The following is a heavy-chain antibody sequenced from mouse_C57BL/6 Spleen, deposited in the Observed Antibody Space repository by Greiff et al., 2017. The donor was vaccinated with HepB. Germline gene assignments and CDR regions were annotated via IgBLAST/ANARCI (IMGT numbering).Heavy chain of an antibody. J-gene: IGHJ4*01. V-gene: IGHV5-9*01. D-gene: IGHD1-1*01. Sequence: EVKLMESGGGLVKPGGSLKLSCAASGFTFSSYTMSWVRQTPEKRLEWVATISGGGGNTYYPDSVKGRFTISRDNAKNTLYLQMSSLRSEDTALYYCARHAPYYYGSSVYYAMDYWGQGTSVTVSS. CDR3: ARHAPYYYGSSVYYAMDY. CDR1: GFTFSSYT. CDR2: ISGGGGNT.